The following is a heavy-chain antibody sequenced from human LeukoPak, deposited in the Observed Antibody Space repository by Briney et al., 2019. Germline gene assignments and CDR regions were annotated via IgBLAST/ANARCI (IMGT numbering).Heavy chain of an antibody. D-gene: IGHD2-2*01. Sequence: SVTVSCKASGGTCSSYSISWVRQAAGQGREWLGRITPNLAITDYAQKFRGRVTLTADKSTSTVYMELGSLTSEDTAAYYCARDSALRCSSTSCYFDYWGEGTLVTVSS. J-gene: IGHJ4*02. CDR3: ARDSALRCSSTSCYFDY. V-gene: IGHV1-69*04. CDR2: ITPNLAIT. CDR1: GGTCSSYS.